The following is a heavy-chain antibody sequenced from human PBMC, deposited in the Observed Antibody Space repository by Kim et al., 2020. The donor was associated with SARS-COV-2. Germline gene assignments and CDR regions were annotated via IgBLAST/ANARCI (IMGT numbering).Heavy chain of an antibody. V-gene: IGHV1-8*01. CDR3: GRYNDPRGGDTAMVTTHDYYSYGVDV. J-gene: IGHJ6*02. D-gene: IGHD5-18*01. CDR1: GYTFTNYD. Sequence: ASVKVSCKASGYTFTNYDINWVRQATGQGLEWMGWMNPNSGNTGYAQKFQGRVTMTRNTSISTAYMELSSLRSEDTAVYYCGRYNDPRGGDTAMVTTHDYYSYGVDVWGQGTTVTVSS. CDR2: MNPNSGNT.